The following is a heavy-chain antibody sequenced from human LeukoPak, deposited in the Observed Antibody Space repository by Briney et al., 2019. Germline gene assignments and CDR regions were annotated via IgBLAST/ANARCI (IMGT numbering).Heavy chain of an antibody. D-gene: IGHD6-19*01. CDR2: MYYSGST. CDR1: GGSISSSSYY. V-gene: IGHV4-39*01. J-gene: IGHJ4*02. Sequence: PSETLSLTCTVSGGSISSSSYYWGWIRQPPGKGLKWIGSMYYSGSTYYNPSLKSRVTISVDTSKNQFSLKLSSVTAADTAVYYCATDNSSGWYDFWGQGTLVTVSS. CDR3: ATDNSSGWYDF.